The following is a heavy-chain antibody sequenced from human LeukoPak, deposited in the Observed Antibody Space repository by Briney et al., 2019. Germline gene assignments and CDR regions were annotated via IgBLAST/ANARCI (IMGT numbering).Heavy chain of an antibody. CDR3: AKASYDSSGYSDY. J-gene: IGHJ4*02. D-gene: IGHD3-22*01. V-gene: IGHV1-2*02. CDR1: GYTFTGNY. CDR2: INPNSGGT. Sequence: VASVKVSCKASGYTFTGNYMHWVRQAPGQGLEWMGWINPNSGGTNYAQKFQGRVTTARDTSIGTAYMELNRLRAEDTALYYCAKASYDSSGYSDYWGQGTLVTVSS.